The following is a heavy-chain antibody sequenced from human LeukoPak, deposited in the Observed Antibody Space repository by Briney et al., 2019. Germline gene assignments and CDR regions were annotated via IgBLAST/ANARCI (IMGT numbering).Heavy chain of an antibody. V-gene: IGHV4-38-2*01. J-gene: IGHJ4*02. D-gene: IGHD2-15*01. CDR2: NCHSGST. CDR3: ARGMPWAVVVIAAGFDY. Sequence: SETLSLTCAVSGFSISGGYFWGWLRQPPGKGLGWFGINCHSGSTYYTHSVKSRFTLSVDTAKNHFPLKLSSVTAADTAVYDCARGMPWAVVVIAAGFDYWGQGNLVAVSS. CDR1: GFSISGGYF.